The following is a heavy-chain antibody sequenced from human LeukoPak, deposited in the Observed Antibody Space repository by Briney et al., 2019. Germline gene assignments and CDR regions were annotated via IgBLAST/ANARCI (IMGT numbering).Heavy chain of an antibody. CDR2: ISEDGNNK. CDR1: GFTFSTYG. CDR3: VKVPFDP. Sequence: PGGSLRLSCAASGFTFSTYGMHWVRQAPGKGLEWVAAISEDGNNKYYGDSVKGRFTISRDNSKNTLYLQMNTLRGEDTAVYYCVKVPFDPWGQGTLVTVSS. J-gene: IGHJ5*02. V-gene: IGHV3-30*18.